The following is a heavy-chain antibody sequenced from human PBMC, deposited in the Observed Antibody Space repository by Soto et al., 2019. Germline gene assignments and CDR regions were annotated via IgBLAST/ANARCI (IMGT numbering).Heavy chain of an antibody. J-gene: IGHJ4*02. D-gene: IGHD3-10*01. V-gene: IGHV4-39*01. CDR2: IYYSGST. CDR1: CGSISISSYY. CDR3: ARLIWFGELYGEYYFDY. Sequence: PSEPLALTCTFCCGSISISSYYVGLILQPPVYFLEWIGSIYYSGSTYYNPSLKSRVTISVDTSKNQFSLKLSSVTAADTAVYYCARLIWFGELYGEYYFDYWGQGTLVTVSS.